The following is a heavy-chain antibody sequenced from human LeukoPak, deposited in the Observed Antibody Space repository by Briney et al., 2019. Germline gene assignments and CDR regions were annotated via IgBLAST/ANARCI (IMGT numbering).Heavy chain of an antibody. Sequence: GGSLRLSCAASGFTFSSYAMHWVRQAPGKGLEWVAVISYDGSNKYYADSVKGRFTISRDDSKNTLYLQMNSLRAEDTAVYYCARAGGSTHFSYFYMDVWGKGTTVSVSS. J-gene: IGHJ6*03. CDR1: GFTFSSYA. D-gene: IGHD5/OR15-5a*01. CDR3: ARAGGSTHFSYFYMDV. V-gene: IGHV3-30*04. CDR2: ISYDGSNK.